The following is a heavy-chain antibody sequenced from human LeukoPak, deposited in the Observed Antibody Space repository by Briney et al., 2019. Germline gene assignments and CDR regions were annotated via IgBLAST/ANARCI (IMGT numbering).Heavy chain of an antibody. CDR2: IKSKTDGGTT. CDR3: TTDLSELDDSGYYAKYFHH. CDR1: AFTFSNAW. D-gene: IGHD3-22*01. Sequence: PGGSLRLSCATSAFTFSNAWMSWVRQAPGKGLEWVGRIKSKTDGGTTDYAAPVKGRFTISRDDSQNTLYLQMNSLKTEDTAVYYCTTDLSELDDSGYYAKYFHHWGQGTLVSVSS. J-gene: IGHJ1*01. V-gene: IGHV3-15*01.